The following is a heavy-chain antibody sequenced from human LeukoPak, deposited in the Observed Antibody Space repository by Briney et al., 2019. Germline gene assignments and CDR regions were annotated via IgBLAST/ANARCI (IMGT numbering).Heavy chain of an antibody. Sequence: PGGSLRLSCAASGFTFSSYGMHWVRQAPGKGLEWVAFIRYDGSSKYYADSVKGRFTISRDNSKNTLYLQMNSLRAEDTAVYYCASRRGYSYGYLDYWGQGTLVTVSS. CDR1: GFTFSSYG. V-gene: IGHV3-30*02. J-gene: IGHJ4*02. D-gene: IGHD5-18*01. CDR3: ASRRGYSYGYLDY. CDR2: IRYDGSSK.